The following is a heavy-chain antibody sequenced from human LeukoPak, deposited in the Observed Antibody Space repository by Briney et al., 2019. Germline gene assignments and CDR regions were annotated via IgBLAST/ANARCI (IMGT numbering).Heavy chain of an antibody. CDR2: IHYSGST. CDR3: ARGYCSGGSCYSYYYYNYMDV. Sequence: PSETLSLTCTVSGGSISSSSYYWGWIRQPPGKGLEWIGSIHYSGSTNYNPSLRSRVTISVDTSKNQFSLKLSSVTAADTAVYYCARGYCSGGSCYSYYYYNYMDVWGKGTTVTVSS. CDR1: GGSISSSSYY. J-gene: IGHJ6*03. D-gene: IGHD2-15*01. V-gene: IGHV4-39*07.